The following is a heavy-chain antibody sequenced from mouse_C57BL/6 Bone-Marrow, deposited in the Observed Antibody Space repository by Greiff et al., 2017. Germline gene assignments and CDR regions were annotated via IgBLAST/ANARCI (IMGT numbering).Heavy chain of an antibody. J-gene: IGHJ1*03. V-gene: IGHV1-15*01. CDR1: GYTFTDYE. Sequence: QVQLQQSGAELVRPGASVTLSCKASGYTFTDYEMHWVKQTPVHGLEWIGAIDPETGGTAYNQKFKGKAILTADKSSSTAYMELRSLTSEDSAVXYCTRPSPHYYGSSYWYFDVWGTGTTVTVSS. CDR2: IDPETGGT. D-gene: IGHD1-1*01. CDR3: TRPSPHYYGSSYWYFDV.